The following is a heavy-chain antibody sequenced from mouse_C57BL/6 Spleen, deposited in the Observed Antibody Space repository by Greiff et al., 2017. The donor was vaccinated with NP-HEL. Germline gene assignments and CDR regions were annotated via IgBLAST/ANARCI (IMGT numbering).Heavy chain of an antibody. V-gene: IGHV7-3*01. Sequence: EVMLVESGGGLVQPGGSLSLSCAASGFTFTDYYMSWVRQPPGKALEWLGFIRNKANGYTTEYSASVKGRFTISRDNSQSILYLQMNALRAEDSATYYCARYLTDYWYFDVWGTGTTVTVSS. CDR1: GFTFTDYY. CDR3: ARYLTDYWYFDV. D-gene: IGHD4-1*01. J-gene: IGHJ1*03. CDR2: IRNKANGYTT.